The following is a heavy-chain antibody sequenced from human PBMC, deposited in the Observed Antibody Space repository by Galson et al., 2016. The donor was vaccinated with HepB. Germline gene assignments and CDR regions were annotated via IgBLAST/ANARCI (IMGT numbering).Heavy chain of an antibody. CDR3: AREGNAGQSFDS. V-gene: IGHV4-31*03. J-gene: IGHJ4*02. D-gene: IGHD1-1*01. Sequence: TLSLTCTVSGASISRGGDYWSWIRQHPGKGLEWIAYIYYNGNTYSNPSLRSRLTISIDTSKNQFSLKVRDVTAADTAVYLCAREGNAGQSFDSWGQGTLVTVSS. CDR2: IYYNGNT. CDR1: GASISRGGDY.